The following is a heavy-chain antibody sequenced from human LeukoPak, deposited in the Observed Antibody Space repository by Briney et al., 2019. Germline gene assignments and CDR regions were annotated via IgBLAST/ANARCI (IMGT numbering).Heavy chain of an antibody. CDR3: ARTRERRNIFDY. CDR2: INPTGGGT. J-gene: IGHJ4*02. CDR1: GYTFSSYY. V-gene: IGHV1-46*01. D-gene: IGHD1/OR15-1a*01. Sequence: VSVKVSCKASGYTFSSYYMHWVRQAPGQGLEWMGIINPTGGGTNYAQKFQGRVTMTRDTSTSTVYMELSSLRSEDTAVYYCARTRERRNIFDYWGQGTLVTVSS.